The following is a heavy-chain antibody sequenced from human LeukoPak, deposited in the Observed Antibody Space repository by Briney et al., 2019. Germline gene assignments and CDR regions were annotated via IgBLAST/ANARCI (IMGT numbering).Heavy chain of an antibody. Sequence: GGCLRLSCAASGFTFSSYWMHWVRQAPGKGLVWVSRINSDRSSTSYADSVKGRFTISRDNAKNTLYLQMNSLRAEDTAVYYCARDTDTVTTILDYWGQGTLVTVSS. V-gene: IGHV3-74*01. D-gene: IGHD4-17*01. CDR3: ARDTDTVTTILDY. CDR2: INSDRSST. CDR1: GFTFSSYW. J-gene: IGHJ4*02.